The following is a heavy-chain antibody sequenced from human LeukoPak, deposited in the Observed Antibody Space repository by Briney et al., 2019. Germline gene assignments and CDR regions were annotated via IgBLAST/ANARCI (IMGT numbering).Heavy chain of an antibody. D-gene: IGHD1-26*01. Sequence: SETLSLTCTVSGDSISSGYFWAWIRQPPGKGLEWIGEINHSGSTNYNPSLKSRVTISVDTSKNQFSLKLSSVTAADTAVYYCARGLWWELPFDYWGQGTLVTVSS. CDR3: ARGLWWELPFDY. CDR2: INHSGST. CDR1: GDSISSGYF. V-gene: IGHV4-38-2*02. J-gene: IGHJ4*02.